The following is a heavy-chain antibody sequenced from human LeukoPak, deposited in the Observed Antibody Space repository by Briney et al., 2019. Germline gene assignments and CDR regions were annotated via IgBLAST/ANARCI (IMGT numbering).Heavy chain of an antibody. D-gene: IGHD2-2*01. V-gene: IGHV4-4*09. CDR2: IYTSGST. Sequence: SETLSLTCTVSGGSISSYYWSWIRQPPGKGLEWIGYIYTSGSTNCNPSLKSRVTISVDTSKNQFSLKLSSVTAADTAVYYCASSPAADLFDYWGQGTLVTVSS. CDR1: GGSISSYY. J-gene: IGHJ4*02. CDR3: ASSPAADLFDY.